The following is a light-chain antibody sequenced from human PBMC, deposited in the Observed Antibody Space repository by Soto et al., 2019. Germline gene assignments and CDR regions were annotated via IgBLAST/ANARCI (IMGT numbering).Light chain of an antibody. CDR3: QQYGSSTRT. V-gene: IGKV3-20*01. CDR1: QSVSIL. CDR2: GAS. Sequence: EIVMTQSPATLSVSPGERATLSCRASQSVSILLAWYQQKPGQAPRLLIYGASNRATGIPDRFSGSGSGTDFTLTISRLEPEDFVVYYCQQYGSSTRTFGQGTKVDIK. J-gene: IGKJ1*01.